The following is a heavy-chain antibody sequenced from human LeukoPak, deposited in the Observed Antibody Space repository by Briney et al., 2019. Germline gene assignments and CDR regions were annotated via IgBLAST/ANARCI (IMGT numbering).Heavy chain of an antibody. CDR2: INPSGGST. V-gene: IGHV1-46*01. CDR1: GYTFTRYY. J-gene: IGHJ6*03. D-gene: IGHD3-10*01. CDR3: ARGPSITMIRGGQWYYYMDV. Sequence: ASVKVSCKASGYTFTRYYMYWVRQAPGQGLEWMGIINPSGGSTNYAQKFQGRVTMTRDTSPNTVCMELSSLRSEDTAVYYCARGPSITMIRGGQWYYYMDVWGKGTTVTISS.